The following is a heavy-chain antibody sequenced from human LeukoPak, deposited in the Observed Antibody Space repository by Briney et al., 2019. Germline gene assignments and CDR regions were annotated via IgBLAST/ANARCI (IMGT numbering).Heavy chain of an antibody. V-gene: IGHV3-23*01. D-gene: IGHD2-2*02. J-gene: IGHJ3*02. CDR2: ISGSASST. CDR1: GFTFSNYA. CDR3: AKDLGYCSSTSCYITAFDI. Sequence: GGSLRLSCAASGFTFSNYAMSWVRQAPGKGLEWVSAISGSASSTYHADSVKGRFTISRDNSKNMLYLQINSLRAEDTAVYYCAKDLGYCSSTSCYITAFDIWGQGTMVTVSS.